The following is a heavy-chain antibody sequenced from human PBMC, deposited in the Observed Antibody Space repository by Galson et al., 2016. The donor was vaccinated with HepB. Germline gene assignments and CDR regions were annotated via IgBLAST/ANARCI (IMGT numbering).Heavy chain of an antibody. D-gene: IGHD2-2*01. CDR1: GYSFTYYW. CDR2: IYGGDSDT. J-gene: IGHJ6*02. CDR3: ARVRGEQDIVKGPAAIEYYYYAMDV. Sequence: QSGAEVKKPGESLKISCKGSGYSFTYYWIAWVRQMPGKGLDWMGSIYGGDSDTTYSPSVQGQVTISADKSISTAHLNLSSLKASDTAKYYCARVRGEQDIVKGPAAIEYYYYAMDVGGQGTTVTVSS. V-gene: IGHV5-51*03.